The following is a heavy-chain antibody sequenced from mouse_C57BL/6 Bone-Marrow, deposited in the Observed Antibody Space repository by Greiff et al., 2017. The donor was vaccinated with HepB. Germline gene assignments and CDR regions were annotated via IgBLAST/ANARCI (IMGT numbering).Heavy chain of an antibody. V-gene: IGHV5-9*01. CDR2: ISGGGGNT. J-gene: IGHJ3*01. CDR3: ARHGWLLPRAY. D-gene: IGHD2-3*01. CDR1: GFTFSSYT. Sequence: EVKVEESGGGLVKPGGSLKLSCAASGFTFSSYTMSWVRQTPEKRLEWVATISGGGGNTYYPDSVKGRFTISRDNAKNTLYLQMSSLRSEDTALYYCARHGWLLPRAYWGQGTLVTVSA.